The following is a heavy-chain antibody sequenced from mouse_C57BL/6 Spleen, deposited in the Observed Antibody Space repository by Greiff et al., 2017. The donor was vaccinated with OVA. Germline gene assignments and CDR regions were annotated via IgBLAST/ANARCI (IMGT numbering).Heavy chain of an antibody. CDR2: IDPETGGT. CDR1: GYTFTDYE. D-gene: IGHD1-1*01. CDR3: TIYYYGSSYYFDY. J-gene: IGHJ2*01. Sequence: QVQLKESGAELVRPGASVTLSCKASGYTFTDYEMHWVKQTPVHGLEWIGAIDPETGGTAYNQKFKGKAILTADKSSSTAYMELRSLTSEDSAVYYCTIYYYGSSYYFDYWGQGTTLTVSS. V-gene: IGHV1-15*01.